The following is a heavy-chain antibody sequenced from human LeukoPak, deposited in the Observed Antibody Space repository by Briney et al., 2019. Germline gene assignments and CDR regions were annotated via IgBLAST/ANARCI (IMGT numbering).Heavy chain of an antibody. CDR2: IKPDGSEI. V-gene: IGHV3-7*01. D-gene: IGHD6-6*01. CDR3: ARGSSSSLMTDY. CDR1: GFSFSRYW. Sequence: PGGSLRLSCAASGFSFSRYWMSWVRQAPVRGLEWVANIKPDGSEIYYVDSVKGRFTISRDNAKNAVYLHMNSLRPEDTAVYYCARGSSSSLMTDYWGQGTLVTVSS. J-gene: IGHJ4*02.